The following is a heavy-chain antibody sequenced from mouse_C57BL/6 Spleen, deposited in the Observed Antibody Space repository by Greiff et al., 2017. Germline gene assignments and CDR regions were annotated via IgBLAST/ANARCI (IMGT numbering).Heavy chain of an antibody. V-gene: IGHV5-17*01. D-gene: IGHD3-2*02. CDR1: GFTFSDYG. CDR3: ARGEDSSGFYFDY. J-gene: IGHJ2*01. CDR2: ISSGSSTI. Sequence: VQLKESGGGLVKPGGSLKLSCAASGFTFSDYGMHWVRQAPEKGLEWVAYISSGSSTIYYADTVKGRFTISRDNAKNTLFLQMTSLRSEDTAMYYCARGEDSSGFYFDYWGQGTTLTVSS.